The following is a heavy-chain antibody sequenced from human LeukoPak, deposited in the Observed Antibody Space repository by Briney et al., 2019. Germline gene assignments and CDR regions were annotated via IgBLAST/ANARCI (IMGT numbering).Heavy chain of an antibody. CDR2: ISGSGGST. V-gene: IGHV3-23*01. J-gene: IGHJ4*02. CDR3: AGAYYYDSSGYYLSYPSNY. CDR1: GFTFSSYA. Sequence: GGSLRLSCTASGFTFSSYAMSWVRQAPGKGLELVSAISGSGGSTYYADSVKGRFTITRDNSKNTLYLQMNSLRAEDTAVYYCAGAYYYDSSGYYLSYPSNYWGQGTLVAVSS. D-gene: IGHD3-22*01.